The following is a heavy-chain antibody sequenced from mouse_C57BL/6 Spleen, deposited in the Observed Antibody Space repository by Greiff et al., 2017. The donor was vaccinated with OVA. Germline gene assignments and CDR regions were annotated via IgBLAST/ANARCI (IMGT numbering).Heavy chain of an antibody. V-gene: IGHV1-82*01. J-gene: IGHJ2*01. D-gene: IGHD2-12*01. Sequence: VQLQHSGPELVKPGASVKISCKASGYAFSSSWMNWVKQRPGKGLEWIGRIYPGDGDTNYNGKFKGKATLTADKSSSTAYMQLSSLTSEDSAVYFCARDDAFDYWGQGTTLTVSS. CDR1: GYAFSSSW. CDR3: ARDDAFDY. CDR2: IYPGDGDT.